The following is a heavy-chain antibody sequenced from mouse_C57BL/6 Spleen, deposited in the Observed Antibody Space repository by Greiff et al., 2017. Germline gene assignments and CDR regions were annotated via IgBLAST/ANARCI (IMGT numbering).Heavy chain of an antibody. D-gene: IGHD1-1*01. Sequence: QVQLQQSGAELVRPGTSVKMSCKASGYTFTNYWIGWAKQRPGHGLEWIGDIYPGGGYTNYNEKFKGNATLTADKSSSTAYMQFSSLTSEDSAIYYCAFYYREAWFAYWGQGTLVTVSA. CDR1: GYTFTNYW. CDR2: IYPGGGYT. CDR3: AFYYREAWFAY. V-gene: IGHV1-63*01. J-gene: IGHJ3*01.